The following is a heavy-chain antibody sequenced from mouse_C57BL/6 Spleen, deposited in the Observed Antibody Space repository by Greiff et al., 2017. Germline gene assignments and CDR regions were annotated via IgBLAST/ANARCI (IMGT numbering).Heavy chain of an antibody. J-gene: IGHJ3*01. CDR1: GYTFTSYW. D-gene: IGHD2-4*01. CDR2: IDPSDSYT. CDR3: ARGRYDYDWFAY. V-gene: IGHV1-69*01. Sequence: QVQLQQPGAELVMPGASVTLSCKASGYTFTSYWMHWVKQRPGQGLEWIGEIDPSDSYTNYNQKFKGKSTLTVDKSSSTAYMQLSSLTSEDSAVYYCARGRYDYDWFAYWGQGTLVTVSA.